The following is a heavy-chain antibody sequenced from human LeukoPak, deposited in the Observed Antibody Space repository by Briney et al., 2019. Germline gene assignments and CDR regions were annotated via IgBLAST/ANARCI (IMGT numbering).Heavy chain of an antibody. Sequence: NPGGSLRLSCAASGFTFSSYSMNWVRQAPGKGLEWVSSISSSSSYIYYADSVKGRFTISRDNAKNSLYLQMNSLRAEDTAVYYCARDTYGGNPLDYYGMDVWGQGTTVTVSS. D-gene: IGHD4-23*01. CDR3: ARDTYGGNPLDYYGMDV. J-gene: IGHJ6*02. CDR1: GFTFSSYS. V-gene: IGHV3-21*01. CDR2: ISSSSSYI.